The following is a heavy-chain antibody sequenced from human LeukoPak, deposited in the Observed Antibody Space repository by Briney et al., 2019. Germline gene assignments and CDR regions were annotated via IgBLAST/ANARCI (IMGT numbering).Heavy chain of an antibody. CDR3: ARDYGGNRFDY. V-gene: IGHV3-21*01. CDR1: GFTFSSYS. CDR2: ISSSSYI. Sequence: GGSLRLSCAASGFTFSSYSMNWVRQAPGKGLEWVSSISSSSYIYYADSVKGRFTISRDNAKNSLYLQMNSLRAEDTAVYYCARDYGGNRFDYWGQGTLVTVSS. J-gene: IGHJ4*02. D-gene: IGHD4-23*01.